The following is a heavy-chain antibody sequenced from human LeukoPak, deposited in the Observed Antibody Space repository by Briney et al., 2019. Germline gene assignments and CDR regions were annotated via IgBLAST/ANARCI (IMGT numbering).Heavy chain of an antibody. CDR3: ARRGRSSGSDAFDI. CDR1: GFTLSDYY. D-gene: IGHD3-22*01. V-gene: IGHV3-11*04. J-gene: IGHJ3*02. CDR2: ISSSGSTI. Sequence: PGGSLRLSCAASGFTLSDYYMSWIRQAPGKGLEWVSYISSSGSTIYYADSVKGRFTISRDNAKNSLYLQMNSLRAEDTAVYYCARRGRSSGSDAFDIWGQGTMVTVSS.